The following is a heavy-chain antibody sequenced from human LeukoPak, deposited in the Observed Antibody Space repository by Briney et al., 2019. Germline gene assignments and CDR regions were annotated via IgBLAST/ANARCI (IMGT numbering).Heavy chain of an antibody. J-gene: IGHJ3*02. Sequence: NASETLSLTCTVSGGSISSYYWSWIRQPPGKGLEWIGYIYYSGSTNYNPSLKSRVTISVDTSKNRFSLKLSSVTAADTAVYYCAAYYYDSFDAFDIWGQGTMVTVSS. V-gene: IGHV4-59*08. CDR3: AAYYYDSFDAFDI. D-gene: IGHD3-22*01. CDR1: GGSISSYY. CDR2: IYYSGST.